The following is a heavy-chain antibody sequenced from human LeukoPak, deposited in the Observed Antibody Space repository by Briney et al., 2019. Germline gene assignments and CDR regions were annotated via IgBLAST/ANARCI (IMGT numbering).Heavy chain of an antibody. V-gene: IGHV3-23*01. CDR1: GFTFSSHA. CDR2: ISGSGGST. CDR3: AEDTARKYYYGSGTLDY. D-gene: IGHD3-10*01. J-gene: IGHJ4*02. Sequence: PGGSLRLSCAASGFTFSSHAMSWVRQAPGKGLEWVSAISGSGGSTYYADPVKGRFTISRDNSKNTLYLQMNSLRAEDTAVYYCAEDTARKYYYGSGTLDYWGQGTLVTVSS.